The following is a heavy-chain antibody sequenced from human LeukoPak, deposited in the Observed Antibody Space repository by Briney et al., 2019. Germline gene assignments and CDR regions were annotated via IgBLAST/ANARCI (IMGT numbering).Heavy chain of an antibody. CDR2: ISSSGSTI. CDR1: GFTFSSYE. V-gene: IGHV3-48*03. J-gene: IGHJ4*02. D-gene: IGHD3-10*01. CDR3: AKDLTMVRGVRLHGGVDY. Sequence: GGSLRLSCAASGFTFSSYEMNWVRQAPGKGLEWVSYISSSGSTIYYADSVKGRFTISRDNAKNSLYLQMNSLRAEDTAVYYCAKDLTMVRGVRLHGGVDYWGQGTLVTVSS.